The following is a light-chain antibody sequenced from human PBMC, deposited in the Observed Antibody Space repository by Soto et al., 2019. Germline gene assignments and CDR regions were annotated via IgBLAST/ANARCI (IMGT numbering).Light chain of an antibody. CDR1: QDIRNT. CDR2: DAS. J-gene: IGKJ1*01. V-gene: IGKV1-33*01. Sequence: DIQMTHSPSSLSASVWDRVAISCRASQDIRNTLAWYQQKPGEAPKLLIYDASNLETGVPSRFSGSGSGTDFTFTISSLQPEDIATYYCQQYDNLPLTFGQGTKVDIK. CDR3: QQYDNLPLT.